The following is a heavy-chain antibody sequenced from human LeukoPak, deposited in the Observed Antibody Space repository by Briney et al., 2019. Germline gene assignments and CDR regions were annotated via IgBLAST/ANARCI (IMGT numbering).Heavy chain of an antibody. V-gene: IGHV4-4*07. D-gene: IGHD2-2*01. Sequence: PSETLSLTCTVSGGSISSYYWSWIRQPAGKGLEWIGRIYSSGSTNYNSSLKSRVIMSVDTSKNQFSLKLSSVTAADTAVYYCARGPVPAAHAYYYYYMDVWGKGTTVTISS. CDR1: GGSISSYY. CDR3: ARGPVPAAHAYYYYYMDV. J-gene: IGHJ6*03. CDR2: IYSSGST.